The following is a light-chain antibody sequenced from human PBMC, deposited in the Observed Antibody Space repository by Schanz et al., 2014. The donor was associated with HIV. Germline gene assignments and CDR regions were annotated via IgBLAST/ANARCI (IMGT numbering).Light chain of an antibody. Sequence: QSVLTQPASVSGSPGQSITISCTGVSSDVGSDNYVSWYQQNPGRTPKLIIYDVSNRPSGISNRFSGSKSGNTASLTISGLQAEDEAEYFCSSSSTNTCVFGGGTQLTVL. CDR2: DVS. CDR3: SSSSTNTCV. J-gene: IGLJ2*01. CDR1: SSDVGSDNY. V-gene: IGLV2-14*01.